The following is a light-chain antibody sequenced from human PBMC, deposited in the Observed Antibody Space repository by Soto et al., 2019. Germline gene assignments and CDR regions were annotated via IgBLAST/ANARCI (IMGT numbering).Light chain of an antibody. CDR2: AAS. CDR1: QYIGRY. Sequence: DIQMTQSPSSLSASVGDRVTITCRAGQYIGRYLNWYQQKPGKAPKLLIYAASSLHSGVPSRFSGSGSGTEFTLTISSLQPEDFATYYCQQVNNYPLTFGGGTKVDIK. V-gene: IGKV1-17*01. CDR3: QQVNNYPLT. J-gene: IGKJ4*01.